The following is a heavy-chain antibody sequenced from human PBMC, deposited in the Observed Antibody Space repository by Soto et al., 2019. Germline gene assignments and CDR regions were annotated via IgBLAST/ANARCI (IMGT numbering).Heavy chain of an antibody. CDR3: AKRVAAGGYVDY. CDR1: EFTFSSYG. D-gene: IGHD6-13*01. J-gene: IGHJ4*02. CDR2: IWYDGSNK. Sequence: QVQLVESGGGVVQPGRSLRLSCAASEFTFSSYGMHWVRQAPGKGLEWVAVIWYDGSNKYYADFVKGRFTISRDNSKNTLYLHMNSLRGDDTAVYYCAKRVAAGGYVDYWGQGTLVTVSS. V-gene: IGHV3-33*06.